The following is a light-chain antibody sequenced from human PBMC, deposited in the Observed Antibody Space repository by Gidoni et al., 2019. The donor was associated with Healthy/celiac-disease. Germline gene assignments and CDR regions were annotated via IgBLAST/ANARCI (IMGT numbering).Light chain of an antibody. CDR2: GAS. V-gene: IGKV3-20*01. CDR3: QQDGSAPRT. Sequence: EIVLTQSPGTLSLSPGERATLSCRASQSVSSSYLAWYQQKPGQAPRLLIYGASSRATGIPDRVSGSGSGTDFTLTISRLEPEDFAVYYCQQDGSAPRTFXXXTKLEIK. J-gene: IGKJ2*01. CDR1: QSVSSSY.